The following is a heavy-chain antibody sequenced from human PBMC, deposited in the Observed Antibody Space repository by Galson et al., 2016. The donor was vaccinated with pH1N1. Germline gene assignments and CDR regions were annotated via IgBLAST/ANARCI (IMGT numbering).Heavy chain of an antibody. CDR1: GFTFSSCG. V-gene: IGHV3-30*12. CDR3: ARDESGYGDSFPDVFDI. Sequence: ASGFTFSSCGIYWVRQAPGKGLEWVGNILYNGNDKYYADSVKGRFTISRDSSMTTVHLQMVSVTVEDTAVYFCARDESGYGDSFPDVFDIWGQGTMVTVSS. CDR2: ILYNGNDK. D-gene: IGHD4-17*01. J-gene: IGHJ3*02.